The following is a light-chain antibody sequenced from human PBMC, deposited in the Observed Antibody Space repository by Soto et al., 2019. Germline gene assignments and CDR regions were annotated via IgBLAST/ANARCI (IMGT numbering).Light chain of an antibody. J-gene: IGLJ2*01. CDR2: RNH. CDR1: RSNIGTYA. Sequence: QSVLTQSPSASATPGQRVTISCSGGRSNIGTYAVNWYQQLPGTAPTLLIFRNHQRPSGVPDRFSGSKSGTSASLAISGPQPEAEADYYCAAWDDSLRAVVFGGGTKLTVL. V-gene: IGLV1-44*01. CDR3: AAWDDSLRAVV.